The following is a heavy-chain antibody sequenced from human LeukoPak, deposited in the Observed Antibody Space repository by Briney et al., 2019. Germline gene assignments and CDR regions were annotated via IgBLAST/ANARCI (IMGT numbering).Heavy chain of an antibody. Sequence: GASVKVSCKASGYTFTDFPIHWVRQAPGQSLEWMGGINAGDGHTKYSRKLQGRLSVTRDTSANTAYMELSSLRSEDTAVYFCAGVIVRGSSYSFEYWGQGTLVTVSS. CDR2: INAGDGHT. CDR1: GYTFTDFP. V-gene: IGHV1-3*01. CDR3: AGVIVRGSSYSFEY. J-gene: IGHJ4*02. D-gene: IGHD3-22*01.